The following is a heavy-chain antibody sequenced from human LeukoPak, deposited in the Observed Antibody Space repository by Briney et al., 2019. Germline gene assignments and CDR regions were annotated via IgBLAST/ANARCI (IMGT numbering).Heavy chain of an antibody. D-gene: IGHD2-21*01. CDR2: ISSSSSYI. J-gene: IGHJ4*02. CDR1: GFTFSSYS. Sequence: GGSLRLSCAASGFTFSSYSMNWVRQAPGKGLEWVSSISSSSSYIYYADSVKGRFTISRDNAKNSLYLQMNSLRAEDTVVYYCARESGDLPVFDYWGQGTLVTVSS. CDR3: ARESGDLPVFDY. V-gene: IGHV3-21*01.